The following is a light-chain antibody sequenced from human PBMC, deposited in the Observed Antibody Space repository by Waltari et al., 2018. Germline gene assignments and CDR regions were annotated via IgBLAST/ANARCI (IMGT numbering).Light chain of an antibody. CDR1: SSDIGDYDY. CDR3: CSYAGTNNFYV. V-gene: IGLV2-8*01. Sequence: QSALTQPPSASGSPGESVTISCTGTSSDIGDYDYVSWYQQHPGKAPKLMIYAVIKRPAGVPDRFAGSKSGNTASLTVAGLQAEDEADYYCCSYAGTNNFYVVGTGTKVTVL. CDR2: AVI. J-gene: IGLJ1*01.